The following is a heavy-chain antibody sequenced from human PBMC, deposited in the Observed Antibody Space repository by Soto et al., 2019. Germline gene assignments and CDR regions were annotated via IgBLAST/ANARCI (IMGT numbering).Heavy chain of an antibody. CDR3: ARDRPLGWGSYRPSGFLDY. J-gene: IGHJ4*02. CDR1: GFTFSSYG. Sequence: GGSLRLSCAASGFTFSSYGMHWVRQAPGKGLEWVAVIWYDGSNKYYADSVKGRFTISRDNSKNTLYLQMNSLRAEDTAVYYCARDRPLGWGSYRPSGFLDYWRQGTLATVSS. CDR2: IWYDGSNK. D-gene: IGHD3-16*02. V-gene: IGHV3-33*01.